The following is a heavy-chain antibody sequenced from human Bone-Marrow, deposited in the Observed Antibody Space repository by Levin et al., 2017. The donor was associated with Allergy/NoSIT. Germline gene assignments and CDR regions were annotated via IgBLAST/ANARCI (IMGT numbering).Heavy chain of an antibody. J-gene: IGHJ4*02. D-gene: IGHD4-11*01. CDR3: ARGSYSPTY. V-gene: IGHV3-7*01. CDR1: GFTFSSYS. CDR2: IKQDGSEQ. Sequence: GESLKISCAASGFTFSSYSMNWVRQAPGKGLEWVASIKQDGSEQYYVDSVKGRFTISRDNVKNSLFLQMNSLRAEDTALYYCARGSYSPTYWGQGTLVTVSS.